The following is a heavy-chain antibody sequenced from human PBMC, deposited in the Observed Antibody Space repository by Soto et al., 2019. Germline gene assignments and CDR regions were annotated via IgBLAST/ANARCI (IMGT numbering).Heavy chain of an antibody. CDR1: GFTFSSYW. V-gene: IGHV3-74*01. CDR3: ARWQLWFGELYYYYGMDV. CDR2: INSDGSST. D-gene: IGHD3-10*01. J-gene: IGHJ6*02. Sequence: PGGSLRLSCAASGFTFSSYWMHWVRQAPGKGLVWVSRINSDGSSTSYADSVKGRFTISKDNAKNTLYLQMNSLRAEDTAVYYCARWQLWFGELYYYYGMDVWGQGTTVTVSS.